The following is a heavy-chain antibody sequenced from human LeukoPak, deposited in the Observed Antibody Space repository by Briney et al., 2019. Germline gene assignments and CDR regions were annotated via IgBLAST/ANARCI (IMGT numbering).Heavy chain of an antibody. CDR3: AKAPSGSGDCYYAMVV. J-gene: IGHJ6*02. Sequence: GGSLRLSCAASGFTFSSYAMSWVRQAPGKGLEWVSDICGGAGCTYYADSVQGRFTISRDNSKNPLYLQMNSLRAEDTAVYYCAKAPSGSGDCYYAMVVWGQGTTVTVSS. CDR2: ICGGAGCT. V-gene: IGHV3-23*01. D-gene: IGHD2-15*01. CDR1: GFTFSSYA.